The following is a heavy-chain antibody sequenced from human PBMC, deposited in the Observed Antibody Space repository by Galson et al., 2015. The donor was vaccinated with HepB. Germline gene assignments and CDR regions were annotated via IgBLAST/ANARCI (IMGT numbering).Heavy chain of an antibody. CDR2: ISSSGTTK. D-gene: IGHD1-14*01. V-gene: IGHV3-11*01. J-gene: IGHJ6*03. CDR1: GFTFSDYY. Sequence: SGFTFSDYYMSWIRQAPGKGLEWLSYISSSGTTKHLADSVKGRFAISRDNAKSSLYLQLSSLRAEDTAVYYCAREIPAARRNFYYYMDVWGKGTTVTVPS. CDR3: AREIPAARRNFYYYMDV.